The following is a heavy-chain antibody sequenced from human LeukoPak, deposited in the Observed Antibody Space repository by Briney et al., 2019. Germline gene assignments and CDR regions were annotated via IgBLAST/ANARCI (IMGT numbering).Heavy chain of an antibody. J-gene: IGHJ4*02. CDR1: GFTFSNYA. Sequence: GGSLRLSCEASGFTFSNYAMSWVRQAPGXXXXXXXVISGSGDRTHYADSXXXRFTISRDNSKNTLYLQMNSLRAEDTAVYYCAKSIVVVAAALDYWGQGTLVTVSS. V-gene: IGHV3-23*01. CDR2: ISGSGDRT. CDR3: AKSIVVVAAALDY. D-gene: IGHD2-2*01.